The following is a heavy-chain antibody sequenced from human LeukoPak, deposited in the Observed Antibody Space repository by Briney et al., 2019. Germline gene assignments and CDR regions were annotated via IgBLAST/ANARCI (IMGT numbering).Heavy chain of an antibody. J-gene: IGHJ6*02. CDR1: GGTFSSYA. V-gene: IGHV1-69*13. CDR2: IIPIFGTA. CDR3: ARDPGYRRFGGSYYYYYGMDV. D-gene: IGHD3-3*01. Sequence: SVKVSCKASGGTFSSYAISWVRQAPGQGLEWMGGIIPIFGTANYAQKFQGRVTITADESTSTAYMELSSLRSGDTAVYYCARDPGYRRFGGSYYYYYGMDVWGQGTTVTVSS.